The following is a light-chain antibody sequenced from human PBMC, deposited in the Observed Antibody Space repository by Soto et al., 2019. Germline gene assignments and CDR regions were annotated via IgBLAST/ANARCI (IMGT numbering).Light chain of an antibody. Sequence: DIQMTQSPSSLSASVGDRVTITCRASQSISNFLNWYQQKPGKAPELLIYSASSLHSGVPSRFSGSGSGTNFTLSISSLQPEDCATYSCQQSYTTPYTFGQGTKLEIK. CDR2: SAS. CDR1: QSISNF. J-gene: IGKJ2*01. CDR3: QQSYTTPYT. V-gene: IGKV1-39*01.